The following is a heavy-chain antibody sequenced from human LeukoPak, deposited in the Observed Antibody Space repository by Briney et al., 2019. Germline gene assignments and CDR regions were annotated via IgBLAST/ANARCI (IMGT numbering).Heavy chain of an antibody. Sequence: PGGSLRLSCTTSGVNFRAYWMGWVRQAPGKGLEWVSSISSSSSYIYYADSVKGRFTISRDNAKNSLYLQMNSLRAEDTAVYYCAKDTPGSDGYSYGARGDWLHYYYYGMDVWGQGTTVTVSS. D-gene: IGHD5-18*01. J-gene: IGHJ6*02. CDR1: GVNFRAYW. CDR3: AKDTPGSDGYSYGARGDWLHYYYYGMDV. V-gene: IGHV3-21*01. CDR2: ISSSSSYI.